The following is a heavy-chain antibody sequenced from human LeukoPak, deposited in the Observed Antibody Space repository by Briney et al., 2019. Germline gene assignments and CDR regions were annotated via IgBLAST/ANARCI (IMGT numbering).Heavy chain of an antibody. CDR3: AGEFLAPTNTGGFDR. J-gene: IGHJ4*02. CDR1: GYTFTVYY. CDR2: INPNSGGT. V-gene: IGHV1-2*02. Sequence: GASVKVSYKASGYTFTVYYMRWVRQAPGQGLEWMGWINPNSGGTNYAQKFQGRVTMTRDTSISTDYMELSSATSDDTAVYYCAGEFLAPTNTGGFDRWGQATLVTVSS. D-gene: IGHD2-8*01.